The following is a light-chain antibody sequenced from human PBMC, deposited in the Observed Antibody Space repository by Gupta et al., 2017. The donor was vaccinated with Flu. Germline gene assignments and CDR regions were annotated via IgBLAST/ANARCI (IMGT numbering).Light chain of an antibody. CDR3: QQYDIFPKT. CDR1: QNVNSW. V-gene: IGKV1-5*03. J-gene: IGKJ1*01. Sequence: DIQMTQSPSTLAASVGDRVTLTCRASQNVNSWLAWYQQRPGKAPTLLIYKASTLHTGVSSRFSGRGSGTEFTLTISSLQPDDLATYYCQQYDIFPKTFGQGTKVELK. CDR2: KAS.